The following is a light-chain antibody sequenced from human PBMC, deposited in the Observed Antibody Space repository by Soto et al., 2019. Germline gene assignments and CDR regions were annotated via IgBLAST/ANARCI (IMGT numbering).Light chain of an antibody. J-gene: IGKJ1*01. CDR1: QGISTY. Sequence: DIQMTQSPSSLCASVGDRVAITCRASQGISTYLNWYQQKPGKAPKLLIYAASSLQSGVPSRFSGSGSETDFTLTISSLQPEDFATYYCLQHDTYPRTFGQGNKVDIK. CDR3: LQHDTYPRT. V-gene: IGKV1-39*01. CDR2: AAS.